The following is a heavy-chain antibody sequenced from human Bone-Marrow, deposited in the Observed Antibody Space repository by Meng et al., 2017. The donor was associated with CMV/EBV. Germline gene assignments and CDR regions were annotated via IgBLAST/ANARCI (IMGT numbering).Heavy chain of an antibody. Sequence: GGSLRLSCAASGFTFSSYGMHWVRQAPGKGLEWVAVIWYDGSNKYYADSVKGRFTISRDNSKNTLYLQMNSLRAEDTAVYYCARVPGLAAAGYYYYYYGMDVWGQGTTVTVSS. CDR2: IWYDGSNK. CDR3: ARVPGLAAAGYYYYYYGMDV. CDR1: GFTFSSYG. V-gene: IGHV3-33*08. D-gene: IGHD6-13*01. J-gene: IGHJ6*02.